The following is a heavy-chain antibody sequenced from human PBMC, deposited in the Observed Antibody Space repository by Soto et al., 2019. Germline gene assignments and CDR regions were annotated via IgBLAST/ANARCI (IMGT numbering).Heavy chain of an antibody. J-gene: IGHJ4*02. D-gene: IGHD2-15*01. CDR3: ARGDGSYCSGGSCYSIPDY. CDR1: GGSISSSSYY. V-gene: IGHV4-39*07. CDR2: IYYSGST. Sequence: SETLSLTCTVSGGSISSSSYYWGWIRQPPGKGLEWIGSIYYSGSTYYNPSLKSRVTISVDTSKNQFSLKLSSVTAADTAVYYCARGDGSYCSGGSCYSIPDYWGQGTLVTVSS.